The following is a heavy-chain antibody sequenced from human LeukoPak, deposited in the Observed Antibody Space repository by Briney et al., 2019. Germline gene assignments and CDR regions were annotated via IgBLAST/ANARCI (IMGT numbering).Heavy chain of an antibody. CDR3: ARRYCSGGSCYSSDY. V-gene: IGHV3-23*01. D-gene: IGHD2-15*01. J-gene: IGHJ4*02. CDR2: ISGSGGST. CDR1: GFTFSSYA. Sequence: PGGSLRLSCAASGFTFSSYAMSWVRQAPGKGLEWVSAISGSGGSTYYADSVKGRFTISRDNSKNTLYLQMNSLRAEDTAVYYCARRYCSGGSCYSSDYWGQGTLVTVSS.